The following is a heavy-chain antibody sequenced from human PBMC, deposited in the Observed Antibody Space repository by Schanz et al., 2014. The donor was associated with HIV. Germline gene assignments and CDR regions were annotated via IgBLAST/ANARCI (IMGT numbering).Heavy chain of an antibody. Sequence: QVQLVESGGGVVRPGKSLRLSCEASGFTFSNYGMHWVRQAPGKGLEWVAVIWFDGRNKYYGDSVKGRFNISRDNSRNSLYLQMNRLRTEDTAVYFCAKDGNLYDSRYRGKGNYYHYYGMDVWGQGTTVTVS. CDR2: IWFDGRNK. J-gene: IGHJ6*02. V-gene: IGHV3-30*18. CDR1: GFTFSNYG. CDR3: AKDGNLYDSRYRGKGNYYHYYGMDV. D-gene: IGHD3-22*01.